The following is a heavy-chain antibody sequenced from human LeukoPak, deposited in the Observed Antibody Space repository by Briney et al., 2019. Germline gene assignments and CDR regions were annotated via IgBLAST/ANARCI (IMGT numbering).Heavy chain of an antibody. CDR2: IHTSNGAT. CDR3: AKDPYASADYYYYYYMDV. V-gene: IGHV1-2*02. J-gene: IGHJ6*03. Sequence: ASVKVSCKASGYTFSGYYIHWMRQAPGQGLEWLGWIHTSNGATKYAQKFQGRVTMTTDTSFATVYMELSRLTSDDTAVYYCAKDPYASADYYYYYYMDVWGKGTTVTVSS. CDR1: GYTFSGYY.